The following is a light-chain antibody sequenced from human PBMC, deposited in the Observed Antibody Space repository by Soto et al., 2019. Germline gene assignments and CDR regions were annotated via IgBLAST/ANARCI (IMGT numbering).Light chain of an antibody. CDR2: LEGSGSY. CDR1: SGHSSYS. Sequence: QLVLTQSSSASASLGSSVKLTCTLSSGHSSYSIAWHQQQPGKAPRYLMKLEGSGSYNKGSGVPDRFSGSSSGADRYLTISNLQFEDEADYYRETWDSNTLVFGGGTKLTVL. V-gene: IGLV4-60*02. CDR3: ETWDSNTLV. J-gene: IGLJ3*02.